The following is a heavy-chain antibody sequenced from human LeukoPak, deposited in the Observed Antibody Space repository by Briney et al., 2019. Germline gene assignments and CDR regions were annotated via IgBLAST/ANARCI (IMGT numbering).Heavy chain of an antibody. CDR3: ARDPGLMIGELFSWFDP. CDR1: GGSISSYY. J-gene: IGHJ5*02. V-gene: IGHV4-4*07. CDR2: IYTSGST. Sequence: SETLSLTCTVSGGSISSYYWSWIRQPAGKGLERIGRIYTSGSTNYNPSLKSRVTMSVDTSKNQFSLKLSSVTAADTAVYYCARDPGLMIGELFSWFDPWGQGTLVTVSS. D-gene: IGHD3-10*02.